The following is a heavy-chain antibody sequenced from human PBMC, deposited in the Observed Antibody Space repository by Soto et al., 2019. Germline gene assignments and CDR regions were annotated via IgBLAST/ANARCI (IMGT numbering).Heavy chain of an antibody. V-gene: IGHV3-21*01. CDR1: GFIFNTYS. CDR3: VRVRSTSPTY. J-gene: IGHJ4*02. Sequence: EVQLVESGGGLVKPGGSLRLSCAASGFIFNTYSMNWVRQAPGKGLEWVSLISSTGSYIYYADSVKGRFTISRDNAKNSLYLQKNSLRAEDTAVYYCVRVRSTSPTYWGQGTLVTVSS. D-gene: IGHD2-2*01. CDR2: ISSTGSYI.